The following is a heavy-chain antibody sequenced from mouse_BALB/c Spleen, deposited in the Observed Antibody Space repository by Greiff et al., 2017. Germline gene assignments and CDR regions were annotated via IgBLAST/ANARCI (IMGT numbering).Heavy chain of an antibody. CDR1: GFTFSSFG. CDR3: ARSVGDY. J-gene: IGHJ4*01. V-gene: IGHV5-17*02. CDR2: ISSGNSTI. Sequence: EVKLEESGGGLVQPGGSRKLSCAASGFTFSSFGMHWVRQAPEKGLEWVAYISSGNSTIYYADTVKGRFTISRDNPKNTLFLQMTSLRSEDTAMYYCARSVGDYWGQGTSVTVSS.